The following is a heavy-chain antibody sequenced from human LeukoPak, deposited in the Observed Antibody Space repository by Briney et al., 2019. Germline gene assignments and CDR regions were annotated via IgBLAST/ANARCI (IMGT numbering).Heavy chain of an antibody. CDR1: TYTFTDNS. D-gene: IGHD3-10*01. Sequence: GASVMVSCKASTYTFTDNSIYWVRQAPGQGPQWMGWINPNSGDTHYARNFQDRVTLTRDTSLSTAYMELTSLRSDDTAMYYCARENSFGSGSYIFDSWGQGTLVTVSS. CDR2: INPNSGDT. CDR3: ARENSFGSGSYIFDS. V-gene: IGHV1-2*02. J-gene: IGHJ4*02.